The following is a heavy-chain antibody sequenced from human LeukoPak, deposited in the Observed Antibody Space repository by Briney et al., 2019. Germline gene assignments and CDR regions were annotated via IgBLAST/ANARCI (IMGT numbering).Heavy chain of an antibody. V-gene: IGHV3-74*03. D-gene: IGHD6-13*01. CDR3: ARDSSSWYYDY. Sequence: GGSLRPACAASGFTFSSYWMHLVRQAPGKRLVWVSCIKSDGSSTTYADSVKGRFTISRDNAKNTLHLQMNSLRAEDTAVYYCARDSSSWYYDYWGQGTLVTVSS. CDR2: IKSDGSST. CDR1: GFTFSSYW. J-gene: IGHJ4*02.